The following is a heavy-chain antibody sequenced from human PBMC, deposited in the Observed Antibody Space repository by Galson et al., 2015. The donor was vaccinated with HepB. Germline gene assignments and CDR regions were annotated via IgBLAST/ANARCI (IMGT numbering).Heavy chain of an antibody. V-gene: IGHV3-23*01. J-gene: IGHJ6*02. Sequence: SLRLSCAASGFTFSSYAMSWVRQAPGKGLEWVSAISGSGGSTYYADSVKGRFTISRDNSKNTLYLQMNSLRAEDTAVYYCAEVSFCTRNHNSNCYYYCIDVWGQGTPVTVSS. CDR2: ISGSGGST. CDR1: GFTFSSYA. D-gene: IGHD2/OR15-2a*01. CDR3: AEVSFCTRNHNSNCYYYCIDV.